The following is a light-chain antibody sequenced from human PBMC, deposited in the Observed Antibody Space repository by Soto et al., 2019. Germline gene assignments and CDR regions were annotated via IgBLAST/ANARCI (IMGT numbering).Light chain of an antibody. Sequence: EIVMTQSPATLSVSPGERATLSCRASQSVRGNLAWYQQKPGQSPRLLIYGASSRATGIPARFSGSGSGTEFTLTISSLQSEDFAVYYCQQYSNWPPITFGQGTRLEV. CDR1: QSVRGN. CDR3: QQYSNWPPIT. J-gene: IGKJ5*01. V-gene: IGKV3-15*01. CDR2: GAS.